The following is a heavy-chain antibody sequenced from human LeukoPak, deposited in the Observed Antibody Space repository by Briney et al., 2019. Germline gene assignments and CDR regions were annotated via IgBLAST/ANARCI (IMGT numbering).Heavy chain of an antibody. CDR3: ARVYYDVLTGDHFCDY. J-gene: IGHJ4*02. Sequence: SETLSLTCTVSGGSISSYYWSWIRQPPGKGLEWIGYIYYSGSTNYNPSLKSRVIISVDTSKNQFSLKLSSVTAADAAVYYCARVYYDVLTGDHFCDYWGQGTLVTVSS. CDR1: GGSISSYY. CDR2: IYYSGST. V-gene: IGHV4-59*08. D-gene: IGHD3-9*01.